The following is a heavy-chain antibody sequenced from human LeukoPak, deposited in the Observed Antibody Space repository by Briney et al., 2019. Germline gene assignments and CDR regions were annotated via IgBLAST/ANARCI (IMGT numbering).Heavy chain of an antibody. CDR3: ARSDPNAGGMDV. J-gene: IGHJ6*02. Sequence: GGSLRLSCAASGFTFSSYEMNWVRQAPGKGLEWVSYISSSGSTIYYADSVKGRFTISRDNAKNSLYLQMNSLRAEDTAVYYCARSDPNAGGMDVWGQGTTVTVSS. D-gene: IGHD6-13*01. CDR1: GFTFSSYE. V-gene: IGHV3-48*03. CDR2: ISSSGSTI.